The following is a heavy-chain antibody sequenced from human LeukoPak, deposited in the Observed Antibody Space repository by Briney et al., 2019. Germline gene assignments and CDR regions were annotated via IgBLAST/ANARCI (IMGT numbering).Heavy chain of an antibody. V-gene: IGHV7-4-1*02. Sequence: GASVKVSCKASGYTFTGYYMHWVRQAPGQGLEWMGWINTNTGNPTYAQGFTGRFVFSLDTSVSTAYLQISSLKAEDTAVYYCARGTATTVTTLEDYWGQGTLVTVSS. CDR3: ARGTATTVTTLEDY. CDR1: GYTFTGYY. J-gene: IGHJ4*02. CDR2: INTNTGNP. D-gene: IGHD4-17*01.